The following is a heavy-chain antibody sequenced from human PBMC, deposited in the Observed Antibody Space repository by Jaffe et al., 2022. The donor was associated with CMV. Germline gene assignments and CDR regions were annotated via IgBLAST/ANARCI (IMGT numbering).Heavy chain of an antibody. CDR3: ASGPGEYQLLPGWELGYYYYGMDV. CDR1: GFTFSSYS. Sequence: EVQLVESGGGLVKPGGSLRLSCAASGFTFSSYSMNWVRQAPGKGLEWVSSISSSSSYIYYADSVKGRFTISRDNAKNSLYLQMNSLRAEDTAVYYCASGPGEYQLLPGWELGYYYYGMDVWGQGTTVTVSS. V-gene: IGHV3-21*01. J-gene: IGHJ6*02. D-gene: IGHD2-2*01. CDR2: ISSSSSYI.